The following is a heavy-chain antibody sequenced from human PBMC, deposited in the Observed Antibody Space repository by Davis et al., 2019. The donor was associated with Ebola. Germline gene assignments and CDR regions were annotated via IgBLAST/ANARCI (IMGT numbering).Heavy chain of an antibody. CDR2: IHDNGDT. J-gene: IGHJ5*02. V-gene: IGHV4-59*01. D-gene: IGHD3-3*02. Sequence: MPGGSLRLSCTVSGGSISSYYWSWIRQPPGKGLEWIGYIHDNGDTKSNPSLKSRVTISVDTSKNQFSLKLNSVTAADTAVYYCARVDKLAFDPWGQGTLVTVSS. CDR3: ARVDKLAFDP. CDR1: GGSISSYY.